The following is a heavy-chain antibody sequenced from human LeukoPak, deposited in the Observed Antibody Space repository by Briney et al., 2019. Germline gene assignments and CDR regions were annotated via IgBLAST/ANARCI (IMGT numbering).Heavy chain of an antibody. D-gene: IGHD3-3*01. CDR2: ISAYNGNT. J-gene: IGHJ3*02. CDR1: GYTFTSYG. V-gene: IGHV1-18*01. CDR3: ARDGGFLEWLPNTSDDAFDI. Sequence: ASAKVSCKASGYTFTSYGISWVRQAPGQGLEWIGWISAYNGNTNYAQKLLGRVTMTTDTSTSTAYMELRSLRSDDTAVYYCARDGGFLEWLPNTSDDAFDIWGQGTMVTVSS.